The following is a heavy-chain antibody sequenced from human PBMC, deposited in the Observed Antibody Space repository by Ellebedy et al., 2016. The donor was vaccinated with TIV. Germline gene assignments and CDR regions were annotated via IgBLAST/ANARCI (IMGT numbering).Heavy chain of an antibody. Sequence: GESLKISXAASGFTFSSYAMSWVRQAPGKGLEWVSAISGSGGSTYYADSVKGRFTISRDNSKNTLYLQMNSLRAEDTAVYYCAKFPSGIAVACPFWGQGTMVTVSS. CDR2: ISGSGGST. V-gene: IGHV3-23*01. D-gene: IGHD6-19*01. CDR1: GFTFSSYA. J-gene: IGHJ3*01. CDR3: AKFPSGIAVACPF.